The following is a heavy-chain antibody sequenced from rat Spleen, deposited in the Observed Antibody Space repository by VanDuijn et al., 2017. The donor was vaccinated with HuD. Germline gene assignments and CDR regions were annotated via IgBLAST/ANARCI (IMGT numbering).Heavy chain of an antibody. V-gene: IGHV5-25*01. CDR3: AKRGWYFFDY. J-gene: IGHJ2*01. CDR1: GFTFSNHH. CDR2: ISTGGGNT. Sequence: EVQLVESGGGLVQPGRSMKLSCVVSGFTFSNHHMAWVRQAPTKGLEWVASISTGGGNTYYRDSVKGRFTISRDNAKSTLYLQMDSLRSEDTATYYCAKRGWYFFDYWGQGVMVTVSS.